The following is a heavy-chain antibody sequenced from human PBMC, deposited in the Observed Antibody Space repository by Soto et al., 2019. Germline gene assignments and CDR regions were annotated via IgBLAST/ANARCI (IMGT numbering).Heavy chain of an antibody. CDR3: ARVAHYDFWSGDHWAINYYYYGMDV. Sequence: EVQLVEAGGGVVHPGGSLILSCAASGFTFSSYWLSWVRQAPGKGLEWVANIKQDGSEKYYVDSVKGRFTISRDNAKNSRYLQMNSLRAEDTAVYYCARVAHYDFWSGDHWAINYYYYGMDVWGRGTTVAVSS. V-gene: IGHV3-7*03. CDR2: IKQDGSEK. J-gene: IGHJ6*02. D-gene: IGHD3-3*01. CDR1: GFTFSSYW.